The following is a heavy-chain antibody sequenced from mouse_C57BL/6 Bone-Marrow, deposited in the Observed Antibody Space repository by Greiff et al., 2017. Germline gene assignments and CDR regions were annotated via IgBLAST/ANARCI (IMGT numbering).Heavy chain of an antibody. D-gene: IGHD2-4*01. Sequence: VQLQQSGAELVRPGASVKLSCTASGFNIKDDYMHWVKQRPEQGLEGIGWIDPENGDTEDASKFQGKATITADPSSNTAYLQLSSLTSEDTAVYYCSLYYDSAWFAYWGQGTLVTVSA. CDR3: SLYYDSAWFAY. J-gene: IGHJ3*01. CDR2: IDPENGDT. CDR1: GFNIKDDY. V-gene: IGHV14-4*01.